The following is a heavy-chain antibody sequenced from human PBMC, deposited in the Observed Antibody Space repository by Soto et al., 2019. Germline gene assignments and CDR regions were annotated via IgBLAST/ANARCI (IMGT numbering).Heavy chain of an antibody. D-gene: IGHD2-2*01. Sequence: PGGSLRLSCAASGFTFDDYCMHWVRQAPGKGLEWVAVISYDGSNKYYADSVKGRFTISRDNSKNTLYLQMNSLRAEDTAVYYCAKGPPMCSSTSCYGATRVYYYYGMDVWGQGTTVTVSS. J-gene: IGHJ6*02. CDR2: ISYDGSNK. CDR3: AKGPPMCSSTSCYGATRVYYYYGMDV. CDR1: GFTFDDYC. V-gene: IGHV3-30*18.